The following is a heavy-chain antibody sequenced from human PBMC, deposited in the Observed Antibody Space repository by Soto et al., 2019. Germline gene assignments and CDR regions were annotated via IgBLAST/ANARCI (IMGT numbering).Heavy chain of an antibody. CDR3: ARESGDYVWGSYRRGMDV. D-gene: IGHD3-16*02. Sequence: SETLALTSAVSGASISSRNSLSWVRQPPGKGLEWIGEIYHSGSTNYNPSLKSRVTISVDKSKNQFSLKLSSVTAADTAVYYCARESGDYVWGSYRRGMDVWGQGTTVTVSS. V-gene: IGHV4-4*02. CDR2: IYHSGST. J-gene: IGHJ6*02. CDR1: GASISSRNS.